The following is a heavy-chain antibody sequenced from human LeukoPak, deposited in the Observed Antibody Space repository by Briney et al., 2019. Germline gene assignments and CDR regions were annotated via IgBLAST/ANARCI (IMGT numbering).Heavy chain of an antibody. D-gene: IGHD2-15*01. CDR3: AKDLVAAKYYFDY. CDR1: GFTFSSYA. Sequence: GGSLRLSCAASGFTFSSYAMSWVRQAPGKVLEWVSAISGSGGSTYYADSVKGRFTISRDNSKNTLYLQMNSLGAEDTAVYYCAKDLVAAKYYFDYWGQGTLVTVSS. CDR2: ISGSGGST. J-gene: IGHJ4*02. V-gene: IGHV3-23*01.